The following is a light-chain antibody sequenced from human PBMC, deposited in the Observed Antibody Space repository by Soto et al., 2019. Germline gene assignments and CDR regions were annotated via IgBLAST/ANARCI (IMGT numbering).Light chain of an antibody. V-gene: IGKV1-5*03. J-gene: IGKJ1*01. CDR3: QQSYSNSPT. Sequence: DIQMTQSPSTLSASVGDRVTITCRASQTISSWLAWYQQKPGKAPKLLIYDASSLQGGVPSRFSGSGSGTDFTLTISSLQPDDFATYYCQQSYSNSPTFGQGTKVDIK. CDR1: QTISSW. CDR2: DAS.